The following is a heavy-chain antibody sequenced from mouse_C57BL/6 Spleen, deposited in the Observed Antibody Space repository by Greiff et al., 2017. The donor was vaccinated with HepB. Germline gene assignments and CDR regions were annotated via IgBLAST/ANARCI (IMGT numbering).Heavy chain of an antibody. CDR1: GFNIKDDY. CDR2: IDPENGDT. J-gene: IGHJ3*01. D-gene: IGHD2-4*01. Sequence: VQLKESGAELVRPGASVKLSCTASGFNIKDDYMHWVKQRPEQGLEWIGWIDPENGDTEYASKFQGKATITADTSSNTAYLQLSSLTSDDTAVDYCTIYYDYGGWFAYWGQGTLVTVSA. CDR3: TIYYDYGGWFAY. V-gene: IGHV14-4*01.